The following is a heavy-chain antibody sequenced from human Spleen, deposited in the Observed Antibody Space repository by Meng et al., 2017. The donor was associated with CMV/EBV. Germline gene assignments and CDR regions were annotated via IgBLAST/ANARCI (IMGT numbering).Heavy chain of an antibody. J-gene: IGHJ4*02. CDR2: IRYDGSNK. D-gene: IGHD3-3*01. CDR1: GFTFSSYG. V-gene: IGHV3-30*02. Sequence: GGSRRLSCAASGFTFSSYGMHWVRQAPGKGLEWVAFIRYDGSNKYYADSVKGRFTISRDNSKNTLYLQMNSLRAEDTAVYYCAKDVITIFGVPDHFDYWGQGTLVTVSS. CDR3: AKDVITIFGVPDHFDY.